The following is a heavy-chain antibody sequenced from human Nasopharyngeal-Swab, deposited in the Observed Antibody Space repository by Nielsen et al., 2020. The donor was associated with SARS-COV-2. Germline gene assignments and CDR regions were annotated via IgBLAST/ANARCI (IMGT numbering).Heavy chain of an antibody. V-gene: IGHV3-23*01. J-gene: IGHJ6*02. Sequence: GESLKISCAASGFTFSSYAMSWVRQAPGKGLEWVSAISGSGGSTYYADSVKGRFTISRHNSKNTLYLQMNSLRAEDTAVYYCARVEGGGYYYYGMDVWGQGTTVTVSS. D-gene: IGHD2-15*01. CDR2: ISGSGGST. CDR1: GFTFSSYA. CDR3: ARVEGGGYYYYGMDV.